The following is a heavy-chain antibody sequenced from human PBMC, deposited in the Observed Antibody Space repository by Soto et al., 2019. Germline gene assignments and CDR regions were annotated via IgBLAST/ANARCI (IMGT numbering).Heavy chain of an antibody. Sequence: QVRLVQSGAEVQKPGSSVKVSCKASGGTFSSYAISWVRQAPGQGLEWMGGIIPIFGTANYAQKFQGRVTITADKSTSTAYMELSSLRSEDTAVYYCARDHKQRGAFDIWGQGTMVTVSS. J-gene: IGHJ3*02. CDR3: ARDHKQRGAFDI. CDR1: GGTFSSYA. D-gene: IGHD6-25*01. CDR2: IIPIFGTA. V-gene: IGHV1-69*06.